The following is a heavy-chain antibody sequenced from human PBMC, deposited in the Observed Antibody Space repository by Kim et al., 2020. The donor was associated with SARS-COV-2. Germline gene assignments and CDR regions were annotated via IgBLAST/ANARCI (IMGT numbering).Heavy chain of an antibody. D-gene: IGHD3-22*01. J-gene: IGHJ3*02. Sequence: GGSLRLSCAASGFTFSSYAMSWVRQAPGKGLEWVSAISGSGGSTYYADSVKGRFTISRDNSKNTLYLQMNSLRAEDTAVYYCAKDRVDYYDSSDGAFDIWGQGTMVTVSS. CDR2: ISGSGGST. CDR3: AKDRVDYYDSSDGAFDI. CDR1: GFTFSSYA. V-gene: IGHV3-23*01.